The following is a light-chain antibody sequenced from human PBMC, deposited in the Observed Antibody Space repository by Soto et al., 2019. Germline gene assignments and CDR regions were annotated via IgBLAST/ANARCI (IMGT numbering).Light chain of an antibody. Sequence: EVVLTQFPGTLSLSPGERATLSCSASQTITGTYLAWYQQKPGQAPRLLVYGASTRATGIPARFSGSGSGTEFTLTISSLQSEDFAVYYCQQYNNWPPWTFGQGTKVDI. CDR1: QTITGTY. CDR2: GAS. CDR3: QQYNNWPPWT. V-gene: IGKV3-15*01. J-gene: IGKJ1*01.